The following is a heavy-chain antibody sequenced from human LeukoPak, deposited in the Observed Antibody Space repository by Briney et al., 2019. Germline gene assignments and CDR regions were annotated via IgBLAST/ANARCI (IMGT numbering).Heavy chain of an antibody. D-gene: IGHD3-3*01. CDR2: MNPNSGNT. CDR3: ARAQAGTYYDFWSGYKRNWYFDY. J-gene: IGHJ4*02. Sequence: ASVKVSCKASGYTFTGYYMHWVRQAPGQGLEWMGWMNPNSGNTGYAQKFQGRVTMTRNTSISTAYMELSSLRSEDTAVYYCARAQAGTYYDFWSGYKRNWYFDYWGQGTLVTVSS. CDR1: GYTFTGYY. V-gene: IGHV1-8*02.